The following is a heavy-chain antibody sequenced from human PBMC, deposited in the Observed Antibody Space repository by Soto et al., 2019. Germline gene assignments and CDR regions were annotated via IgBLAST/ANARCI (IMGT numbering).Heavy chain of an antibody. J-gene: IGHJ4*02. CDR2: IHYSGST. V-gene: IGHV4-31*03. D-gene: IGHD6-13*01. Sequence: SETLSLTCSVSDGSMNSGGYYWSWIRQLPGKGLEWIGFIHYSGSTLYSPSLKSRGSISMETSKNHFSLKLSSVTAADTAVYYCVRGKDKDDSSFWYYWGQGTPVTVSS. CDR1: DGSMNSGGYY. CDR3: VRGKDKDDSSFWYY.